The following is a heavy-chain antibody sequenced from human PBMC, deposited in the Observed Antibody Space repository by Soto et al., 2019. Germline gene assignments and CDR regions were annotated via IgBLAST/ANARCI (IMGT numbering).Heavy chain of an antibody. CDR3: TRGDCHDSSGYYVDYAYDI. D-gene: IGHD3-22*01. Sequence: ASVKVSCKASGYTLTSYYMHWVRQAPGPGLERTGIIHPSGGSTSYAQKFQGRPTMTRDTSTSTVYMDLSSLRCEDTAVYYCTRGDCHDSSGYYVDYAYDIWRQGTMVGVSS. V-gene: IGHV1-46*01. J-gene: IGHJ3*02. CDR1: GYTLTSYY. CDR2: IHPSGGST.